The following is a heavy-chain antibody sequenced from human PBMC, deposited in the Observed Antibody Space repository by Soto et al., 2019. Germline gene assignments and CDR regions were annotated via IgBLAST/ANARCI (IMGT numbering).Heavy chain of an antibody. Sequence: SETLSLTCTVSGASISSGDYFWSWIRQSPGKGLQWIGYIYDSGSSYYNPSLKSRVTMSVDTSKNQFSLKLSSVTAADTAVYYCAREKGYISGPKNFDYWGQGTLVTSPQ. CDR3: AREKGYISGPKNFDY. J-gene: IGHJ4*02. CDR2: IYDSGSS. CDR1: GASISSGDYF. V-gene: IGHV4-30-4*01. D-gene: IGHD5-12*01.